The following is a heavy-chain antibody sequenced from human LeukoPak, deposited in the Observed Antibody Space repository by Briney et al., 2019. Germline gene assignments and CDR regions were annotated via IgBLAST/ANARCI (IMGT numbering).Heavy chain of an antibody. Sequence: PGGSLRLSCAASGFTFSSYAMSWVRQAPGKGLEWVSAISGSGGSTYYADSVKGRFTISRDNSKNTLYLQMNSLRAEDTAVYYCARDVGIAVRYFDYWGQGTLVTVSS. CDR3: ARDVGIAVRYFDY. D-gene: IGHD6-19*01. CDR1: GFTFSSYA. V-gene: IGHV3-23*01. CDR2: ISGSGGST. J-gene: IGHJ4*02.